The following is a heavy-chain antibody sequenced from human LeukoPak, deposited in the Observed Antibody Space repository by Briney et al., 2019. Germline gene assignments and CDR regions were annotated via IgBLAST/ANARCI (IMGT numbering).Heavy chain of an antibody. CDR2: ISYDGTNK. CDR3: AKDPGIWFGEPYFDY. D-gene: IGHD3-10*01. J-gene: IGHJ4*02. Sequence: GRSLRLSCAASGFTFSSYGMHWVGQAPGKGLEGVAVISYDGTNKYYADSVKGRFTISRDNSKNTLYLQMNSLRAEDTAVYYCAKDPGIWFGEPYFDYWGQGTLVTVSS. V-gene: IGHV3-30*18. CDR1: GFTFSSYG.